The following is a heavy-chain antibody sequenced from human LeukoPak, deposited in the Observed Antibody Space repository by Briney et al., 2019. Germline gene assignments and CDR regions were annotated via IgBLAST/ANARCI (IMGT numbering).Heavy chain of an antibody. CDR3: ARDRGQLYSSSWYPLDY. D-gene: IGHD6-13*01. CDR2: IFTSGST. V-gene: IGHV4-4*07. CDR1: GGSISGYY. Sequence: SETLSLTCTVSGGSISGYYWSWVRQCAGKGLEWIGRIFTSGSTNYNPSLKSRVAMSVDTSKNQFSLQLNSVTPEDTAVYYCARDRGQLYSSSWYPLDYWGQGTLVTVSS. J-gene: IGHJ4*02.